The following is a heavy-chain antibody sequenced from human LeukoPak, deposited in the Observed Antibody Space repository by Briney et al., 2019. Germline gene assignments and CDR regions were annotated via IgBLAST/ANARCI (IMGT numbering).Heavy chain of an antibody. CDR2: ISYDGSNK. V-gene: IGHV3-30*01. J-gene: IGHJ4*02. Sequence: GGSLRLSCAAYGFTFSSYAMHWVRQAPGKGLEWVAVISYDGSNKYYADSVKGRFTISRDNSKNTLYLQMNSLRAEDTAVYYCSRDIGLYSSSWYEVDYWGQGTLVTVSS. D-gene: IGHD6-13*01. CDR3: SRDIGLYSSSWYEVDY. CDR1: GFTFSSYA.